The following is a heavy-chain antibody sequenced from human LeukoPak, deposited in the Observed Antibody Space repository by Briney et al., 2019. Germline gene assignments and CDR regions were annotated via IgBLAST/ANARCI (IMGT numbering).Heavy chain of an antibody. Sequence: GGSLRLSCAASGFTFSSYAMHWARQAPGKGLEWVAVISSDGSNKYYADSVKGRFTISRDNSKNTLYLQMNSLRAEDTAVYYCARGEYYYDGGYWGQGTLVTVSS. CDR3: ARGEYYYDGGY. V-gene: IGHV3-30-3*01. CDR2: ISSDGSNK. CDR1: GFTFSSYA. D-gene: IGHD3-22*01. J-gene: IGHJ4*02.